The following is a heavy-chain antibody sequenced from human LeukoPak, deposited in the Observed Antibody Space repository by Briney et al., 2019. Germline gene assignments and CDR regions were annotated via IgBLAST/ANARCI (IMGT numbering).Heavy chain of an antibody. J-gene: IGHJ6*02. CDR1: GYTFTSYG. CDR2: ISAYNGNT. V-gene: IGHV1-18*01. D-gene: IGHD3-9*01. Sequence: APVKVSCKASGYTFTSYGISWVRQAPGQGLEWMGWISAYNGNTNYAQKLQGRVTMTTDTSTSTAYMELRSLRSDDTAVYYCARDGPLLRYFDWLPVDYYYGMDVWGQGTTVTVSS. CDR3: ARDGPLLRYFDWLPVDYYYGMDV.